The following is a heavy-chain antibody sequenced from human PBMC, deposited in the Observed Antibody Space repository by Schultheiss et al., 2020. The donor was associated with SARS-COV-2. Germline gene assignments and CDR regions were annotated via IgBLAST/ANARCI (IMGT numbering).Heavy chain of an antibody. CDR3: ARAHRGGENY. V-gene: IGHV3-30*01. CDR2: ISYDGSNK. CDR1: GFTFSSYA. Sequence: GGSLRLSCAASGFTFSSYAMHWVRQAPGKGLEWVAVISYDGSNKYYADSVKGRFTISRDNSKNTLYLQMNSLRAEDTAVYYCARAHRGGENYWGQGTLVTVSS. D-gene: IGHD2-21*01. J-gene: IGHJ4*02.